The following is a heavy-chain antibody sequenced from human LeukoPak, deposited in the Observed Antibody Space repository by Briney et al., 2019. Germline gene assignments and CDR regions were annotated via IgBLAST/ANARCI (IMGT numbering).Heavy chain of an antibody. CDR3: ARVDGSADY. CDR2: MNPKSGNT. D-gene: IGHD3-22*01. Sequence: ASVKVSCKASGYTFTRYDINWVRQATGQGLEWMGWMNPKSGNTGHAQKFQGRVTITRDTSISTVYMELSSLRSEDTAVYFCARVDGSADYWGQGTLVTVS. V-gene: IGHV1-8*03. J-gene: IGHJ4*02. CDR1: GYTFTRYD.